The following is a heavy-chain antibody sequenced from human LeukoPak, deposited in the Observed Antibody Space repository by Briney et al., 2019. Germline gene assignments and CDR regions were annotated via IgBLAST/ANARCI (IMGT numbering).Heavy chain of an antibody. J-gene: IGHJ3*02. D-gene: IGHD3-10*01. Sequence: ASVKVSCKSSGYTFTGYYMHWVRQAPGQGLEWMGWINPNSGGTNYAQKFQGRVTMTRDTSISTAYMELSRLRSDDTAVYYCARDQSITMVRVAFDIWGQGTMVTVSS. V-gene: IGHV1-2*02. CDR2: INPNSGGT. CDR3: ARDQSITMVRVAFDI. CDR1: GYTFTGYY.